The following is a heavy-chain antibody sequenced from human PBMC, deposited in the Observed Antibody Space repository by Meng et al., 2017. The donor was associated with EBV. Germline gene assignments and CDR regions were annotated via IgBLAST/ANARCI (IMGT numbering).Heavy chain of an antibody. CDR1: GGTFRSDA. V-gene: IGHV1-69*01. CDR2: LIPMFGAP. CDR3: ASESGRGYTPDY. J-gene: IGHJ4*02. Sequence: QVQLVKSGAEVKKPGSSVKVPCRTSGGTFRSDAVSWVRQAPGQGLEWMGGLIPMFGAPNYAQKFQGRVTIIADESTSTHTMELNSLRSEDTAMYYCASESGRGYTPDYWGQGTLVTVCS. D-gene: IGHD3-10*01.